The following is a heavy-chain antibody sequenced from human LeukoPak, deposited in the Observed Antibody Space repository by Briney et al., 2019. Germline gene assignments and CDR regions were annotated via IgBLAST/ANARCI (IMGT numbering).Heavy chain of an antibody. CDR3: ASSDFWSGSPQYYYYYGMDV. CDR2: IIPILGIA. V-gene: IGHV1-69*04. D-gene: IGHD3-3*01. CDR1: GGTFSSYA. Sequence: SVKVSCKASGGTFSSYAISWVRQAPGQGLEWMGRIIPILGIANYAQKFQGRVTITADKSTSTAYMELSSLRSEDTAVYYCASSDFWSGSPQYYYYYGMDVWGQGTTVTVSS. J-gene: IGHJ6*02.